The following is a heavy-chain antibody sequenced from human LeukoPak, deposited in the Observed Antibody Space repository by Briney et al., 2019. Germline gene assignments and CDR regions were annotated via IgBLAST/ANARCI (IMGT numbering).Heavy chain of an antibody. Sequence: GGSLRLSCAASGFTFSSYWMNWVRQAPGKVLEWGANIKQDGSEIHYVDSVTGRFTISRDNAKNSMYLQMSSLRAEDTGVYYCVRGSRGAFEIWGQGTMVIVSS. J-gene: IGHJ3*02. V-gene: IGHV3-7*01. CDR2: IKQDGSEI. D-gene: IGHD2-2*01. CDR3: VRGSRGAFEI. CDR1: GFTFSSYW.